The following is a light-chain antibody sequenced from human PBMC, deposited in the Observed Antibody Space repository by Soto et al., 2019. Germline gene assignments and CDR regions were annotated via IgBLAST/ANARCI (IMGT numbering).Light chain of an antibody. CDR3: QHYNSYSEA. J-gene: IGKJ1*01. Sequence: DIQMTQSPSTLSGSVGDRVTITCRASQTISSWLAWYHQKPGKAPKLLLYKASILNSGVPSRFSGSGSGTEFTLTISSLQPDDFATYYCQHYNSYSEAFGQGTKVELK. CDR2: KAS. CDR1: QTISSW. V-gene: IGKV1-5*03.